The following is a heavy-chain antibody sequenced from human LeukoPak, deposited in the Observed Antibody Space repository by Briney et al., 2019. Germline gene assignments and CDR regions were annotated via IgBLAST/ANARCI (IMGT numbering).Heavy chain of an antibody. Sequence: RASETLSLTCAVSGVSISSGGYSWSWIRQPPGKGLEWIGYIYHSGSTYYNPSLKSRVTISVDRSKNQFSLKLSSVTAADTAVYYCAVSLGYSYGYDYWGQGTLVTVSS. J-gene: IGHJ4*02. CDR3: AVSLGYSYGYDY. D-gene: IGHD5-18*01. CDR1: GVSISSGGYS. V-gene: IGHV4-30-2*01. CDR2: IYHSGST.